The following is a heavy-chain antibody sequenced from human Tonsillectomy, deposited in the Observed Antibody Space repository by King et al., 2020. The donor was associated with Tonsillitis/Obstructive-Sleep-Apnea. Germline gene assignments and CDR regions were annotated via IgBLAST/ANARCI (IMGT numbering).Heavy chain of an antibody. J-gene: IGHJ4*02. CDR1: GGTFSSYA. Sequence: VQLVQSGAEVKKPGSSVKVSCKAPGGTFSSYAISWVRQAPGQGLEWMGGIIPIVGVANYAQNFQGRVTITADKSTSTAYMELSSLRSEDTAVYYCARGTYYDSSCYYHFDYWGQGTLVTVSS. V-gene: IGHV1-69*10. D-gene: IGHD3-22*01. CDR2: IIPIVGVA. CDR3: ARGTYYDSSCYYHFDY.